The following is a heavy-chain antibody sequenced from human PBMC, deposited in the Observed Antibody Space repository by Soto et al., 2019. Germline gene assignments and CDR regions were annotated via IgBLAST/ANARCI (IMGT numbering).Heavy chain of an antibody. CDR2: ISYDGSNK. CDR1: GFTFSSYG. CDR3: AIGVYYYDSTVDY. J-gene: IGHJ4*02. Sequence: GGSLRLSCAASGFTFSSYGMHWVRQAPGKGLEWVAVISYDGSNKYYADSVKGRFTISRDNSKNTLYLQMNSLRAEDTAVYYCAIGVYYYDSTVDYWGQGTLVTVSS. V-gene: IGHV3-30*03. D-gene: IGHD3-22*01.